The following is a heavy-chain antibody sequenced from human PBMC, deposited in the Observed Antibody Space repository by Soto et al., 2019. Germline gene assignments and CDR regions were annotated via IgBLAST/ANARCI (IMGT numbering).Heavy chain of an antibody. D-gene: IGHD1-7*01. Sequence: EMQLVESGGDLVKPGGSLRLSCAGAGFSFFSYTMTWVRQAPGKGLEWVSSISSDNKYIYYADSVKGRFTISRDNAKSSLFLQMNSLRADETAVYYCTRSPRSITGTPTGGAQNDYWGQGALVTVSS. CDR3: TRSPRSITGTPTGGAQNDY. V-gene: IGHV3-21*01. CDR1: GFSFFSYT. CDR2: ISSDNKYI. J-gene: IGHJ4*02.